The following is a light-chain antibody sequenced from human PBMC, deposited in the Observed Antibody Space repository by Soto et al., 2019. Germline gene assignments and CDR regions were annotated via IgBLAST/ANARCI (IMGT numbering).Light chain of an antibody. CDR1: QSVSSDY. V-gene: IGKV3-20*01. CDR2: GAS. Sequence: EIVLTQSPGTLSLSPGERATLSCRASQSVSSDYLAWYQQKPGQAPRLLIYGASSRATGIPDRFSGSGSGTDFTLTISRLEPEDLAMYYCQQYGTSPVTFGGGTKVEIK. J-gene: IGKJ4*01. CDR3: QQYGTSPVT.